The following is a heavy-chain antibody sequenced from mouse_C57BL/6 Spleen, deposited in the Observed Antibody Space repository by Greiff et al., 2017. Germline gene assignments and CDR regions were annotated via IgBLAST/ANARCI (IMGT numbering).Heavy chain of an antibody. D-gene: IGHD1-1*01. J-gene: IGHJ3*01. CDR2: ISSGSSTI. V-gene: IGHV5-17*01. Sequence: EVQGVESGGGLVKPGGSLKLSCAASGFTFSDYGMHWVRQAPEKGLEWVAYISSGSSTIYYADTVKGRFTISRDNAKNTLFLQMTSLRSEDTAMYYCARDATTVVEGFAYWGQGTLVTVSA. CDR3: ARDATTVVEGFAY. CDR1: GFTFSDYG.